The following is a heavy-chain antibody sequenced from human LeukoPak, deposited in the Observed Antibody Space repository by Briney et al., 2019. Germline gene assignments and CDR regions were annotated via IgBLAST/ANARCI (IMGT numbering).Heavy chain of an antibody. CDR3: ARGGLLEWLLYYYYYHGMDV. Sequence: ASVKVSCKASGGTFSSYAISWVRQAPGQGLEWMGGIIPIFGTANYAQKFQGRVTMTRNTSISTAYMELSSLRSEDTAVYYCARGGLLEWLLYYYYYHGMDVWGQGTTVTVSS. D-gene: IGHD3-3*01. V-gene: IGHV1-69*05. CDR2: IIPIFGTA. J-gene: IGHJ6*02. CDR1: GGTFSSYA.